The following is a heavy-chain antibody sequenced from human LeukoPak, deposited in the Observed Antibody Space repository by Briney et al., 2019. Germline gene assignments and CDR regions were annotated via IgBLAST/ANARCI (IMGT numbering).Heavy chain of an antibody. CDR3: ARVGGAVAATRFDY. CDR2: IGSRSSYT. Sequence: GGSLRLSCAASGFTLSDYYMSWIRQAPGKGLEWVSCIGSRSSYTNYADSVKGRFTVSRDNAKNSLHLQMDGLRAEDTAVYYCARVGGAVAATRFDYWGQGTLVTVSS. CDR1: GFTLSDYY. V-gene: IGHV3-11*05. J-gene: IGHJ4*02. D-gene: IGHD6-19*01.